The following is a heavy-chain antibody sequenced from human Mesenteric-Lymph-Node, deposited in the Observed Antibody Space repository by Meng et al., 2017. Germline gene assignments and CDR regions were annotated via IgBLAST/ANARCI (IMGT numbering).Heavy chain of an antibody. J-gene: IGHJ4*02. Sequence: GGSLRLSCAASGFTFSSYAMSWVRQAPGKGLEWVSAISGSGGSTYYADSVKGRFTISRDNAKNSLYLQMNSLRAEDTAVYYCATYKSIASTGSLAPFDYWGQGTLVTVSS. D-gene: IGHD6-19*01. CDR3: ATYKSIASTGSLAPFDY. CDR2: ISGSGGST. CDR1: GFTFSSYA. V-gene: IGHV3-23*01.